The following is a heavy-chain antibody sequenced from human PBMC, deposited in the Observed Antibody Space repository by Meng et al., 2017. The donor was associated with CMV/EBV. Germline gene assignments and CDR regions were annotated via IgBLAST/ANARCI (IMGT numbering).Heavy chain of an antibody. J-gene: IGHJ4*02. CDR1: GFTFSNAW. CDR3: ATAPGYYASSPFDY. V-gene: IGHV3-15*01. Sequence: GGSLKISCGASGFTFSNAWMNWVRQAPGKGLEWLGLIKSKTDGGTTDYAAPVKGRFSISRDDSKNTLYLQMNSLKTEDTAVYYCATAPGYYASSPFDYWGQGTMVTVSS. D-gene: IGHD3-22*01. CDR2: IKSKTDGGTT.